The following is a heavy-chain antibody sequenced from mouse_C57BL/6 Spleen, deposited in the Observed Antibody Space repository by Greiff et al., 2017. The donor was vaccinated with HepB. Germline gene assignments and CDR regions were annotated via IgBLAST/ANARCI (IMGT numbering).Heavy chain of an antibody. V-gene: IGHV1-82*01. CDR3: ARLRGYGNYGYAMDY. D-gene: IGHD2-10*02. CDR2: IYPGDGDT. J-gene: IGHJ4*01. Sequence: VQLQQSGPELVKPGASVKISCKASGYAFSSSWMNWVKQRPGKGLEWIGRIYPGDGDTNYNGKFKGKATLTADKSSSTAYMQLSSLTSEDSAVYFCARLRGYGNYGYAMDYWGQGTSVTVSS. CDR1: GYAFSSSW.